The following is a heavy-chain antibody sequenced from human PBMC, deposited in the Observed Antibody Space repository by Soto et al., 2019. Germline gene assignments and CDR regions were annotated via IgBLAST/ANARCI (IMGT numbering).Heavy chain of an antibody. J-gene: IGHJ6*02. V-gene: IGHV1-24*01. CDR1: GYTLIELS. CDR2: FDPEDGET. D-gene: IGHD3-16*01. Sequence: ASVKVSCKVSGYTLIELSMHWVRQAPGKGLEGMGSFDPEDGETIYAQRFQGRLAMTGETSTDTANMHLSSLRSEDNAVYYCETPLGGYERDFDTYGLDVWG. CDR3: ETPLGGYERDFDTYGLDV.